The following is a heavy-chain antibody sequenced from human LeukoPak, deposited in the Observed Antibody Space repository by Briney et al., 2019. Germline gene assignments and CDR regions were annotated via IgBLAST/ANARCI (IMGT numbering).Heavy chain of an antibody. CDR1: GGSISSYY. D-gene: IGHD2-2*01. CDR2: IYTSGST. V-gene: IGHV4-4*07. CDR3: ARDKCNSTSCPKYFDY. J-gene: IGHJ4*02. Sequence: SETLSLTCTVSGGSISSYYWSWIRQPAGKGLEWIGRIYTSGSTNYNPSLRSRVTMSVDTSKNRFSLKLTSVTAADTAVYYCARDKCNSTSCPKYFDYWGQGTLVTVSP.